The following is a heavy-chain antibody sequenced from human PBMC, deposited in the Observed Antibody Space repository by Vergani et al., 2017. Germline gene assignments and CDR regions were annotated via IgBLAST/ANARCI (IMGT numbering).Heavy chain of an antibody. CDR1: GYTFTGYY. J-gene: IGHJ6*02. D-gene: IGHD2-2*01. CDR3: ARPIVVVPAASRNYYYGMDV. Sequence: QVQLVQSGAEVKKPGASVKVSCKASGYTFTGYYMHWVRQAPGQGLEWMGWINPNSGGTNYAQTFQGRVTMTRDTSISTAYMALSRLRSDDTAVYYCARPIVVVPAASRNYYYGMDVWGQGTTVTVSS. V-gene: IGHV1-2*02. CDR2: INPNSGGT.